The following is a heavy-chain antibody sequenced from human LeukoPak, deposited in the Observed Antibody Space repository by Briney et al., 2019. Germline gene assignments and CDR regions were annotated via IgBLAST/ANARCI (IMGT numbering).Heavy chain of an antibody. CDR2: IYTSGST. CDR1: GGSISSYY. V-gene: IGHV4-4*07. CDR3: ARDLVVASAFDI. J-gene: IGHJ3*02. Sequence: SETLSLTCTVSGGSISSYYWSWIRQPAGKGLEWIGRIYTSGSTNYNPSLKSRVTMSVDTSKNQFPLKLSSVTAADTAVYYCARDLVVASAFDIWGQGTMVTVSS. D-gene: IGHD2-15*01.